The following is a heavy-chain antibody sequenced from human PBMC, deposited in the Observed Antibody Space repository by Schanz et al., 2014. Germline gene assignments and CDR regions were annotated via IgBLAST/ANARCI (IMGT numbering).Heavy chain of an antibody. CDR1: GFTFSSYA. CDR3: ARDQELKPPDVHNGMDV. Sequence: VQLVESGGGLVQPGRSLRLSCAGYGFTFSSYAMHWVRQAPGKGLEWVAVISYDGSNKYYADSVKGRFTISRDNSKNTLYLQMNSLRAEDTAVYYCARDQELKPPDVHNGMDVWGQGTTVTVS. J-gene: IGHJ6*02. D-gene: IGHD1-1*01. V-gene: IGHV3-30*04. CDR2: ISYDGSNK.